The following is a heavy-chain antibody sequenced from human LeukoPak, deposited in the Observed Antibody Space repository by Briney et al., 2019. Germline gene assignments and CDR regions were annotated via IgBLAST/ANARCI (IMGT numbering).Heavy chain of an antibody. CDR3: TTEDTAMVTDAFDI. Sequence: GGSLRLSCAASGFTFSNAWMSWVRQAPGKGLEWVGRIKSKTDGGTTDYAAPVKGRFTISRDDSKNTLYLQMDSLKTEDTAVYYCTTEDTAMVTDAFDIWGQGTMVTVSS. CDR2: IKSKTDGGTT. D-gene: IGHD5-18*01. J-gene: IGHJ3*02. CDR1: GFTFSNAW. V-gene: IGHV3-15*01.